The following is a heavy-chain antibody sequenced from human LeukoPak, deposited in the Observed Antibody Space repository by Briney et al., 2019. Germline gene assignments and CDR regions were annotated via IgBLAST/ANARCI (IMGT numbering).Heavy chain of an antibody. J-gene: IGHJ4*02. CDR2: IWYDGSNK. CDR3: ARGDSSGYPIIRGDY. CDR1: GFTFSSYG. V-gene: IGHV3-33*01. Sequence: PGRSLRLSCAASGFTFSSYGMHWVRQAPGKGLEWVAVIWYDGSNKYYADSVKGRFTISRDNSKNTLYLQMNSLRAEDTAVYYCARGDSSGYPIIRGDYWGQGTLVTVSS. D-gene: IGHD3-22*01.